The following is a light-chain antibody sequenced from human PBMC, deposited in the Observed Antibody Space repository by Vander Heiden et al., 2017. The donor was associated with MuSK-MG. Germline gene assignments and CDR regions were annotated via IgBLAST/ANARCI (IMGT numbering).Light chain of an antibody. Sequence: DIQMTQSPSSLSASVGDRVTLTCRANQSIGAFLNWYQQTPGTAPRLLIYAAYSLQSGVPPRFSGSGSGTEFTLTISGLQSEDSATEFWKQSSETPTCGGGTKGESK. CDR3: KQSSETPT. V-gene: IGKV1-39*01. J-gene: IGKJ4*01. CDR1: QSIGAF. CDR2: AAY.